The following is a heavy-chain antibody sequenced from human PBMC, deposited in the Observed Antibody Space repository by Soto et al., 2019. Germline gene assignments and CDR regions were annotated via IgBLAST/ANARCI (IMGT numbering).Heavy chain of an antibody. CDR1: GVTFSSFA. CDR3: AKAETYDFWSGLHFDY. V-gene: IGHV3-23*01. Sequence: PGGSLRLSCVASGVTFSSFAMSWVRHAPGKGLEWVSTISGSGVSTYYADSVKGRLTISRDNSKNTLSLHINSLTAEDTAVCYCAKAETYDFWSGLHFDYLGQGTLVTVSS. D-gene: IGHD3-3*01. CDR2: ISGSGVST. J-gene: IGHJ4*02.